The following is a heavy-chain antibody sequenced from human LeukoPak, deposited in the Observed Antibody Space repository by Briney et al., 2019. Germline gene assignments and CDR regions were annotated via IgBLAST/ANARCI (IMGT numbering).Heavy chain of an antibody. V-gene: IGHV1-2*02. CDR3: ARGKGGCYWG. J-gene: IGHJ4*02. CDR2: INPNSGGR. D-gene: IGHD2-8*01. Sequence: ASVNVSYKDSGYTFNVYYKHWVRQAPGKGLEWMGWINPNSGGRNYAQKFQGRDTITRDTSISTAYMELSRLRSDDRAVYYCARGKGGCYWGWGQGSLVTVSS. CDR1: GYTFNVYY.